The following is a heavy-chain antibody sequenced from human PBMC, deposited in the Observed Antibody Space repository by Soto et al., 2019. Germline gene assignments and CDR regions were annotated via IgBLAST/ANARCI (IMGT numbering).Heavy chain of an antibody. V-gene: IGHV3-23*01. J-gene: IGHJ6*02. CDR3: AKGRITMVRGVNYSYYGMDV. CDR2: ISGSGGST. D-gene: IGHD3-10*01. CDR1: GFSFSSYA. Sequence: GGSMRLSCAASGFSFSSYAMSWVRQAPGKGLEWVSAISGSGGSTYYADSVKGRFTISRDNSKNTLYLQMNSLRAEDTAVYYCAKGRITMVRGVNYSYYGMDVWGQGTTVTVSS.